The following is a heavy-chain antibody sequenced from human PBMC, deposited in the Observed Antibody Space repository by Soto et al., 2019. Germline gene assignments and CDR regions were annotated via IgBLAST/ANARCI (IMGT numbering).Heavy chain of an antibody. D-gene: IGHD1-20*01. V-gene: IGHV3-23*01. CDR2: TSGDAANT. CDR3: AKYITAAGRYDDL. CDR1: GLNFASYA. Sequence: EVQLLESGGGLVQSGGSLRLSCAASGLNFASYAMTWIRQATGKGLEWVSATSGDAANTQHADSVKGRFTMSRDNSKTTLYLQMNSMRAEDAAVYFGAKYITAAGRYDDLWGRGTLVTVSS. J-gene: IGHJ2*01.